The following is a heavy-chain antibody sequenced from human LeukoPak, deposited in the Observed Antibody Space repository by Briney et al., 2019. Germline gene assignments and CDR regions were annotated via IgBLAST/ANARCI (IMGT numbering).Heavy chain of an antibody. D-gene: IGHD1-26*01. V-gene: IGHV3-66*03. J-gene: IGHJ3*02. CDR3: ASDPPWENDAFDI. CDR1: GLTVSSNY. CDR2: IYSYGSA. Sequence: GGSLRLSCAASGLTVSSNYMSWFRQTPGKGLEWVSIIYSYGSAFYADSVKGRFTISRDNAKNSLSLQMNSLRAEDTAVYYCASDPPWENDAFDIWGQGTMVTVSA.